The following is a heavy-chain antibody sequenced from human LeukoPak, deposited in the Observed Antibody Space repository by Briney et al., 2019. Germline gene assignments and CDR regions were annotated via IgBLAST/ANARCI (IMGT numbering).Heavy chain of an antibody. CDR2: INPNSGGT. CDR3: ARGGPGGYYYGSGSYIPRPPYYYGMDV. V-gene: IGHV1-2*02. CDR1: GYTFTGYY. D-gene: IGHD3-10*01. J-gene: IGHJ6*02. Sequence: ASVKVSCKASGYTFTGYYMHWVRQAPGQGLEWMGWINPNSGGTNYAQKFQGRVTMTRDTSISTAYMELSRLRSDDTAVYYCARGGPGGYYYGSGSYIPRPPYYYGMDVWGQGTTVTVSS.